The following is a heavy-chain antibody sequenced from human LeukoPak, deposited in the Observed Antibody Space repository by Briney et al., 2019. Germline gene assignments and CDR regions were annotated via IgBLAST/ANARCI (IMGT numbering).Heavy chain of an antibody. CDR1: GFTFSTHW. CDR2: MNSDGSST. J-gene: IGHJ2*01. V-gene: IGHV3-74*01. CDR3: ARGGDVSNIYWYFDL. D-gene: IGHD5-24*01. Sequence: PGRSLRLSCAASGFTFSTHWMRSARQAPGEWLEWVSRMNSDGSSTSYAASVKGRFPISRDNAKNTLYLQMNSLRAEDTAVYYCARGGDVSNIYWYFDLWGRGTLVTVSS.